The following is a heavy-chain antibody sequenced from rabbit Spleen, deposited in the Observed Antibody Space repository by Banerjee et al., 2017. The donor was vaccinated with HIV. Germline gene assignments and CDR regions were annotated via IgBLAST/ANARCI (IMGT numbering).Heavy chain of an antibody. CDR1: GLDFSSSYW. Sequence: QEQLVEYGGDLVQPEGSLTLTCKASGLDFSSSYWICWVRQAPGKGLEWIACIYVGSGGGTKYASWAKGRFTISKTSSTTVTLEMTSLTVADTATFFCGRAGEGGYGYLDLWGPGTLVT. CDR2: IYVGSGGGT. V-gene: IGHV1S45*01. J-gene: IGHJ4*01. D-gene: IGHD2-1*01. CDR3: GRAGEGGYGYLDL.